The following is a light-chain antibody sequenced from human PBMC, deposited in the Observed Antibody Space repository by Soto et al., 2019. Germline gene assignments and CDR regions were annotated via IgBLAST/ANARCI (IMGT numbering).Light chain of an antibody. CDR2: GAS. CDR1: QSVSSSY. V-gene: IGKV3-20*01. CDR3: QQYCSSPRT. J-gene: IGKJ2*01. Sequence: EIVLTQSPGTLSLSPGERATLSCRASQSVSSSYLGWYQQKPGQAHRLLIYGASSRATGIPDRCSGSGSGTDFTLTISRLEPEDFAVYYYQQYCSSPRTFGQGTKLEIK.